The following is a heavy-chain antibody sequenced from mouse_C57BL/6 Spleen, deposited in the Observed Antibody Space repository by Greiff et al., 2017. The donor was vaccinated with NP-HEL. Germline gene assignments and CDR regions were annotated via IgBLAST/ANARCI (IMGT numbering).Heavy chain of an antibody. Sequence: VQLQQSGPELVKPGASVKIPCKASGYTFTDYNMDWVKQSHGKSLEWIGDINPNNGGTIYNQKFKGKATLTVDKSSSTAYMELRSLTSEDTAVYYCARGYYYGSSYVFFFDYWGQGTTLTVSS. J-gene: IGHJ2*01. D-gene: IGHD1-1*01. CDR2: INPNNGGT. CDR3: ARGYYYGSSYVFFFDY. CDR1: GYTFTDYN. V-gene: IGHV1-18*01.